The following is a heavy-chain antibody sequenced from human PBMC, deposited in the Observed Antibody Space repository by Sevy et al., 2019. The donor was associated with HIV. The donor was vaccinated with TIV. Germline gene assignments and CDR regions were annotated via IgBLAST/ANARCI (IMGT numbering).Heavy chain of an antibody. J-gene: IGHJ6*02. D-gene: IGHD2-2*02. V-gene: IGHV3-48*02. CDR2: ISSSSSTI. CDR1: GFTFSSYS. CDR3: AREDIVVVPAAILYYYGMDV. Sequence: GGSLRLSCAASGFTFSSYSMNWVRQAPGKGLEWVSYISSSSSTIYYADSVKGRFTISRDNAKNSLYLQMNSLRDEDTAVYYCAREDIVVVPAAILYYYGMDVWGQGTMVTVSS.